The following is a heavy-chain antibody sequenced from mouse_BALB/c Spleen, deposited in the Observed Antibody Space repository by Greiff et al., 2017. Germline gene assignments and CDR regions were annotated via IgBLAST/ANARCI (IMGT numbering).Heavy chain of an antibody. V-gene: IGHV5-6-5*01. J-gene: IGHJ4*01. Sequence: EVQGVESGGGLVKPGGSLKLSCAASGFTFSSYAMSWVRQTPEKRLEWVASISSGGSTYYPDSVKGRFTISRDNARNILYLQMSSLRSEDTAMYYCARAYGSSYEDAMDYWGQGTSVTVSS. CDR3: ARAYGSSYEDAMDY. CDR2: ISSGGST. D-gene: IGHD1-1*01. CDR1: GFTFSSYA.